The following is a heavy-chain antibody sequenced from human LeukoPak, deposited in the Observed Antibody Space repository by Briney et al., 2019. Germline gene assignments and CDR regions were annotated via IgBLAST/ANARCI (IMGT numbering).Heavy chain of an antibody. Sequence: PVKVSCKASGGTFNSYAINWVRQAPGQGLEWMGGSIPMFGTTNFAPEFQGRVTITADEFTNTAYMELTSLKSEDTALYYCARGTTVTTTVLVPNDAFDIWGQGTMVTVSS. CDR1: GGTFNSYA. CDR2: SIPMFGTT. J-gene: IGHJ3*02. D-gene: IGHD4-17*01. V-gene: IGHV1-69*13. CDR3: ARGTTVTTTVLVPNDAFDI.